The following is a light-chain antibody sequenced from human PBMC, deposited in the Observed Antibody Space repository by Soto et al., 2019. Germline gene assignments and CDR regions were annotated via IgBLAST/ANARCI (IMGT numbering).Light chain of an antibody. Sequence: QSALTQPPSASGSPGQSVTISCTGTSSDVGDYDYVSWYQQHPGKAPKLMIYEVTKRPSGVPVRFSGSKSGNTASLTVSGLQAEDEADYYCSSYAGSNNLVFGGGTKLTVL. CDR3: SSYAGSNNLV. CDR1: SSDVGDYDY. V-gene: IGLV2-8*01. CDR2: EVT. J-gene: IGLJ2*01.